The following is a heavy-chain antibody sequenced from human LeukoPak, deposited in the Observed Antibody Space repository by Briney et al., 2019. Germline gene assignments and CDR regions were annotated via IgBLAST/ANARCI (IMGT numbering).Heavy chain of an antibody. J-gene: IGHJ4*02. CDR3: AKTRWSIRYFDY. V-gene: IGHV3-21*01. Sequence: PGGSLRLSCAASGFTFSSYSMNWVRQAPGKGLEWVSSISSSSSYIYYADSVKGRFTISRDNAKNSLYLQMNSLRAEDTAVYYCAKTRWSIRYFDYWGQGTLVTVSS. CDR2: ISSSSSYI. D-gene: IGHD2-8*02. CDR1: GFTFSSYS.